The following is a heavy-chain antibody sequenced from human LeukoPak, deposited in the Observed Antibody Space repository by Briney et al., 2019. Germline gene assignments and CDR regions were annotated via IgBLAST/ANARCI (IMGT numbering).Heavy chain of an antibody. D-gene: IGHD3-10*01. CDR1: GFTISDFG. CDR2: IWYDGSDK. J-gene: IGHJ4*02. CDR3: AKDRGPAGVSGFDS. Sequence: GGSLRLSCAGSGFTISDFGMNWVRQAPGKGLEWVAVIWYDGSDKYYVDSVKGRFTISRDNSKNTLYLQMNSLRVDDTAVYYCAKDRGPAGVSGFDSWGQGTLVIVSS. V-gene: IGHV3-33*06.